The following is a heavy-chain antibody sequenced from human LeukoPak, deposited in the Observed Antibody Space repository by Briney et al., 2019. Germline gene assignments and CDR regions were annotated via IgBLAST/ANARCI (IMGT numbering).Heavy chain of an antibody. J-gene: IGHJ4*02. CDR1: GGSISSSSYY. D-gene: IGHD3-22*01. V-gene: IGHV4-39*07. CDR3: ARDMVGFYDSSGYYFDY. CDR2: IYYSGST. Sequence: SETLSLTCSVSGGSISSSSYYWGWIRQPPGKGLEWIGSIYYSGSTYYNPSLKSRVTISVDTSKNQFSLKLSSVTAADTAVYYCARDMVGFYDSSGYYFDYWGQGTLVTVSS.